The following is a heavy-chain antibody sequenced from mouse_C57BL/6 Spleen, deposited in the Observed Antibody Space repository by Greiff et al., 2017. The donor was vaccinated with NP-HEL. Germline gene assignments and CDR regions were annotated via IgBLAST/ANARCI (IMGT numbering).Heavy chain of an antibody. CDR2: IDPENGAT. V-gene: IGHV14-4*01. CDR1: GFNIKDDY. CDR3: TTDYGSSYVFDY. J-gene: IGHJ2*01. D-gene: IGHD1-1*01. Sequence: VQLQQSGAELVRPGASVKLSCTASGFNIKDDYMHWVKQRPEQGLEWIGWIDPENGATEYASKFQGKATITADTSSNTAYLQLSSLTSEDTAVYYCTTDYGSSYVFDYWGQGTTLTVSS.